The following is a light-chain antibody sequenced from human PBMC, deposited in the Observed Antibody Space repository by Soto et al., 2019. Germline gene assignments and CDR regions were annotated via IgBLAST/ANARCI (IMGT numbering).Light chain of an antibody. Sequence: QSVLTQSPSVSGAPRQSVNISCSGNNSNIGSNAVHWYQQLPGKAPKLLMYYNDMLPSGVSDRFSGSKSGTSASLAISGLQSEDEADYYCATWDDSLNGAVFGGGTQLTVL. CDR3: ATWDDSLNGAV. J-gene: IGLJ7*01. CDR2: YND. V-gene: IGLV1-36*01. CDR1: NSNIGSNA.